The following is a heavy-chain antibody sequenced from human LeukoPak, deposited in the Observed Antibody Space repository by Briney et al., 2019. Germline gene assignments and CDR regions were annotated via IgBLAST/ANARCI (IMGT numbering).Heavy chain of an antibody. V-gene: IGHV3-21*01. CDR3: ARDLGGGSSSLFDY. Sequence: GGSLRLSCAASGFTFFNYSMNWVRQAPGKGLEWVSSISCSSDFIYYADPLKGRFTISSDNAKNSLYLQMNSLRAEDTAVYYCARDLGGGSSSLFDYWGQGTLVTVSS. J-gene: IGHJ4*02. CDR1: GFTFFNYS. CDR2: ISCSSDFI. D-gene: IGHD6-13*01.